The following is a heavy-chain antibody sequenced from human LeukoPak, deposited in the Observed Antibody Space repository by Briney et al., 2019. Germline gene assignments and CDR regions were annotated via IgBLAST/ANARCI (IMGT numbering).Heavy chain of an antibody. V-gene: IGHV4-39*07. CDR3: ACGSEQVP. CDR2: IYYSGST. CDR1: GGSISSSSYY. Sequence: NASETLSLTCTVSGGSISSSSYYWGWIRQPPGKGLEWIGSIYYSGSTYYNPSLKSRVTISVDTSKNQFSLKLSSVTAADTAVYYCACGSEQVPWGQGTLVTVSS. J-gene: IGHJ5*02. D-gene: IGHD2-15*01.